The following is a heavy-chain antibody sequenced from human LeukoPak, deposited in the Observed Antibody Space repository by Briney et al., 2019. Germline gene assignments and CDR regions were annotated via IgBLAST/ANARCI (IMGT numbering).Heavy chain of an antibody. CDR2: FYSRGGT. D-gene: IGHD4-23*01. V-gene: IGHV3-66*01. Sequence: GGSLRLSCAASGFTVSTVYMSWVRQAPGKGLEWVSVFYSRGGTYYAASVKGRFTISRDSSKNTLHLQMNSLRAEDTAIYYCARNSEKDIWGQGTLVTVSS. CDR3: ARNSEKDI. CDR1: GFTVSTVY. J-gene: IGHJ4*02.